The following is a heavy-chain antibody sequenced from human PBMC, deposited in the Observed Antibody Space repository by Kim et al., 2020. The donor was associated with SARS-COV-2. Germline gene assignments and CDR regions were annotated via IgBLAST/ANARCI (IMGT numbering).Heavy chain of an antibody. CDR2: ISAYNGNT. D-gene: IGHD3-10*01. CDR1: GYTFTSYG. CDR3: ARVSNYYGSVYYYYGMAV. V-gene: IGHV1-18*01. J-gene: IGHJ6*02. Sequence: ASVKVSCKASGYTFTSYGISWVRQAPGQGLEWMGWISAYNGNTNYAQKLQGRVTMTTDTSTSTAYMELRSLRSDDTAVYYCARVSNYYGSVYYYYGMAVWGQGTTVTVSS.